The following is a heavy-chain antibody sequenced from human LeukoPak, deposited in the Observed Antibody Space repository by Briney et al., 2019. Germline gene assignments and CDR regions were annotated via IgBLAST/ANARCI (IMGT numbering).Heavy chain of an antibody. V-gene: IGHV3-21*04. CDR2: ISSSTYI. CDR3: AKGDTTWELPHDY. D-gene: IGHD1-26*01. J-gene: IGHJ4*02. CDR1: GFTFSIYS. Sequence: GGSLRLSCAASGFTFSIYSMNWVRQAPGKGLEWVSSISSSTYIYQADSVKGRFIISRDNANKSLFLQMNSLRAEDTAVYYCAKGDTTWELPHDYWGQGTLVTVSS.